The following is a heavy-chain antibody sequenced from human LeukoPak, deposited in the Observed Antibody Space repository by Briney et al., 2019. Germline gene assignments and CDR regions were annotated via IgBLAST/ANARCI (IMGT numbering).Heavy chain of an antibody. D-gene: IGHD3-10*01. J-gene: IGHJ4*02. V-gene: IGHV3-23*01. CDR1: GFTFTSYG. Sequence: PGGSLRLSCAASGFTFTSYGMSWVRQAPGKGLEWVSGISGSGGSTYYADSVKGRFTISRDNSKNTLYLQMNSLRAEDTAVYYCARHLLWFGELSGGFDYWGQGTLVTVSS. CDR3: ARHLLWFGELSGGFDY. CDR2: ISGSGGST.